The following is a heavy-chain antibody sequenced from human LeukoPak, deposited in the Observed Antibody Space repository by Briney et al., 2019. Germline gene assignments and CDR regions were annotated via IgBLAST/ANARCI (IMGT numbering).Heavy chain of an antibody. CDR3: ARVRATFSPHFDN. Sequence: PGGSLRLSCAASGFTFSSYWMHWVRQAPGKGLMWFSRINSDGSITNYADSVKGRFTISRDNAKNTLYLQMNSLRAEGTAVYYCARVRATFSPHFDNWGQGTLVTVSS. D-gene: IGHD5-12*01. CDR2: INSDGSIT. CDR1: GFTFSSYW. V-gene: IGHV3-74*01. J-gene: IGHJ4*02.